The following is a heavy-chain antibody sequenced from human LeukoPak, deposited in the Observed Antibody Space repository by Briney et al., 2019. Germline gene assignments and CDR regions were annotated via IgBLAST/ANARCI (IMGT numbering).Heavy chain of an antibody. Sequence: GGSLRLSCAASGFTVSSNYMSWVRQAPGKGLEWVSVIYSGGSTYYADSVKGRFTISRDNSKNTLYLRMNSLRAEDTAVYYCARHSCPPCPFDYWGQGTLVTVSS. CDR2: IYSGGST. J-gene: IGHJ4*02. V-gene: IGHV3-53*01. CDR3: ARHSCPPCPFDY. D-gene: IGHD2-15*01. CDR1: GFTVSSNY.